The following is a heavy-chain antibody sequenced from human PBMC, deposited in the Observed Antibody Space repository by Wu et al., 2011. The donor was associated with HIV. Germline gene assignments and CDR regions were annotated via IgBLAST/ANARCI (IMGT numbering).Heavy chain of an antibody. J-gene: IGHJ6*02. D-gene: IGHD2/OR15-2a*01. V-gene: IGHV1-69*05. CDR3: ARGLYGPTSRGYGMDV. CDR1: GGTFSSYA. CDR2: IIPIFDTE. Sequence: QVQLVQSGAEVKKPGSSMKVSCTASGGTFSSYAISWVRQAPGQGLEWMGGIIPIFDTENYAQKFQGRVTITTDESTSTAYMELSSLRSEDTAVYYCARGLYGPTSRGYGMDVWGQGTTFTVSS.